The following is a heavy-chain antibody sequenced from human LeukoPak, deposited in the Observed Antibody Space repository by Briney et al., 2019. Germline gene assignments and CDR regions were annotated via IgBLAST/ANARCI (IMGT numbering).Heavy chain of an antibody. Sequence: GASVKVSCKASGYTFTGYYMHWVRQAPGQGLEWMGWINPNSGGTNYAQKFQGRVTMTRDTSISTAYMELSRLRSDDTAIYYCAKVVSGSYYYFDFWGQGTLVTVSS. CDR1: GYTFTGYY. V-gene: IGHV1-2*02. CDR2: INPNSGGT. D-gene: IGHD1-26*01. J-gene: IGHJ4*02. CDR3: AKVVSGSYYYFDF.